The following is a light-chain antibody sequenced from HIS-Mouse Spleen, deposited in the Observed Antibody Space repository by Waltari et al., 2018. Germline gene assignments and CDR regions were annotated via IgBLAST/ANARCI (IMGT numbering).Light chain of an antibody. Sequence: QSALTQPASVSGSPGQSTPIPCTGPSRYVGSYNLSSWYQQHPGKAPKLMIYEGSKRPSGVSNRFSGSKSGNTASLTISGLQAEDEADYYCCSYAGSSTLVFGGGTKLTVL. V-gene: IGLV2-23*01. J-gene: IGLJ3*02. CDR1: SRYVGSYNL. CDR3: CSYAGSSTLV. CDR2: EGS.